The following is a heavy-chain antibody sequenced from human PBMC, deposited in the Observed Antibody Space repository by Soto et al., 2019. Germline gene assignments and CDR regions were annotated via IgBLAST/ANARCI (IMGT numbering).Heavy chain of an antibody. CDR3: AKDPYYFDRSGYYYFDAFDI. V-gene: IGHV3-30*18. J-gene: IGHJ3*02. CDR2: ISYDGSNK. CDR1: GFTFSSYG. D-gene: IGHD3-22*01. Sequence: LRLSCAASGFTFSSYGMHWVRQAPGKGLEWVAVISYDGSNKYYADSVKGRFTISRDNSKNTLYLQMNRLRAEDTAVYYCAKDPYYFDRSGYYYFDAFDIWGQGTMVTVSS.